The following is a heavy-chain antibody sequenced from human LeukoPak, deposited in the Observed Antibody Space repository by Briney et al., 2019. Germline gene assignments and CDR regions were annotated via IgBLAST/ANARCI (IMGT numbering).Heavy chain of an antibody. J-gene: IGHJ4*02. CDR2: ISAYNGNT. D-gene: IGHD3-22*01. CDR1: GYTFTSYG. CDR3: AREAPSPDYCDSSGYSDY. V-gene: IGHV1-18*01. Sequence: ASVKVSCKASGYTFTSYGISWVRQAPGQGLEWMGRISAYNGNTNYAQKLQGRVTMTTDTSTSTAYMELRSLRSDDTAVYYCAREAPSPDYCDSSGYSDYWGQGTLVTVSS.